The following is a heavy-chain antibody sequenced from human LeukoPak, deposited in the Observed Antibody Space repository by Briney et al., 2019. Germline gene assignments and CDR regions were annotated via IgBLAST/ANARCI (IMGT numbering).Heavy chain of an antibody. CDR2: IYTSGST. D-gene: IGHD5-18*01. J-gene: IGHJ3*02. Sequence: SETLSLTCTVSGGSISSYYWSWIRQPVGKGLEWIGRIYTSGSTNYNPSLKSRVTMSVDTSKNQFSLKLSSVTAADTAVYYCARVDTAMVWAFDIWGQGTMVTVSS. CDR1: GGSISSYY. CDR3: ARVDTAMVWAFDI. V-gene: IGHV4-4*07.